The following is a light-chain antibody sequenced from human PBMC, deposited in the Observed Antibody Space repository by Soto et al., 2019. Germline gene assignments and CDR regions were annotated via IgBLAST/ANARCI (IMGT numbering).Light chain of an antibody. CDR1: SFNIGSNT. Sequence: QSVLTQPPSASGTPGQRVTISCSGSSFNIGSNTVNWYQQLPGTAPKLLIYSNSQRPSGVPDRFSGSKSGTAASLAISGLQSEDEADYYCAAWDDSLNGLFGGGTKLTVL. J-gene: IGLJ2*01. V-gene: IGLV1-44*01. CDR2: SNS. CDR3: AAWDDSLNGL.